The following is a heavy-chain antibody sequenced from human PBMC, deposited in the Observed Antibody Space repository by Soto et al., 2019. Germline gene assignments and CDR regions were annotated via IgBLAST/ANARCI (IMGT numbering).Heavy chain of an antibody. CDR1: GFTFSSYA. Sequence: GSLRLSCAASGFTFSSYAMSWVRQAPGKGLEWVSAISGSGGSTYYADSVKGRFTISRDNSKNTLYLQMNSLRAEDTAVYYCAKDGSADYSNPSWFDPWGQGTLVTVSS. J-gene: IGHJ5*02. V-gene: IGHV3-23*01. CDR2: ISGSGGST. CDR3: AKDGSADYSNPSWFDP. D-gene: IGHD4-4*01.